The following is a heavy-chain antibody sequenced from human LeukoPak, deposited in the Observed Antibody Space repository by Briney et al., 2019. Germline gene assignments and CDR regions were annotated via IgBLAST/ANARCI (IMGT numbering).Heavy chain of an antibody. J-gene: IGHJ5*02. Sequence: PGGSLRLSCAASGFSFSGYCMNWVRQAPGKGLEWVASIKQDGSDKYYVDSVKGRFTISRDNAKNSVYLQMTSLRDDDTAVYYCAREGSNWFDPWGQGTLVTVSS. CDR3: AREGSNWFDP. CDR2: IKQDGSDK. V-gene: IGHV3-7*03. CDR1: GFSFSGYC.